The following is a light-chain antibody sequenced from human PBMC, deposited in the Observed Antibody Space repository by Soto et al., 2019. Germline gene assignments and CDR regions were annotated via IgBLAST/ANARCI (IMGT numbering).Light chain of an antibody. CDR2: EVN. J-gene: IGLJ3*02. CDR3: GPYAGRSTWV. Sequence: QSALTQPASVSGSPGQSITISCTGTRSDVGSYNFVSWYQQHSGKAPKLMIYEVNKRPSGVSNRFSGSKSGDTASLTISGLQAEDEADYYCGPYAGRSTWVFGGGTKVTVL. V-gene: IGLV2-23*02. CDR1: RSDVGSYNF.